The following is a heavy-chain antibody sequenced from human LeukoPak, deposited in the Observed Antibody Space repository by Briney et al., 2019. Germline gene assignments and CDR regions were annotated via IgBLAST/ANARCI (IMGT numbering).Heavy chain of an antibody. J-gene: IGHJ3*02. V-gene: IGHV1-2*02. CDR3: ARVGLTRGEAFDI. D-gene: IGHD3-16*01. Sequence: ASVKVSCKASGYTFTDYNIHWVRQAPGQGLEWMEWIDPNSGATKYAQKFQGGATMTRDTSITTAYMELSSLRYDDTATYYCARVGLTRGEAFDIWGQGTMVTVSS. CDR1: GYTFTDYN. CDR2: IDPNSGAT.